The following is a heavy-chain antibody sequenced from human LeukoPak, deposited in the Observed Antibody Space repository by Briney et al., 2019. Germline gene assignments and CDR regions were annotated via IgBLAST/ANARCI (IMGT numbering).Heavy chain of an antibody. CDR2: IYYSGST. CDR3: ARALGAFDI. J-gene: IGHJ3*02. Sequence: PSETLSLTCTVSGGSISSYYWSWIRQPPGKGLEWIGYIYYSGSTNYNPSLTSRVTISVDTSKNQFSLKLSSVTAADTAVYYCARALGAFDIWGQGTMVTVSS. V-gene: IGHV4-59*01. CDR1: GGSISSYY.